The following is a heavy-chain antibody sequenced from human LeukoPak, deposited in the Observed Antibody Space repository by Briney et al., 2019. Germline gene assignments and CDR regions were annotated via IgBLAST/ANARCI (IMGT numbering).Heavy chain of an antibody. J-gene: IGHJ5*02. CDR3: ARDRMDPNWFDP. D-gene: IGHD2-2*03. V-gene: IGHV4-4*07. CDR1: GGSLMSYY. Sequence: SETLSLTCTVSGGSLMSYYWSWLRQPAGKGLEWIGRIYTSGTPNYNPSLKSRVTMSLDTSKNQFSLKLSSVTAADTAVYYCARDRMDPNWFDPWGQGTLVTVSS. CDR2: IYTSGTP.